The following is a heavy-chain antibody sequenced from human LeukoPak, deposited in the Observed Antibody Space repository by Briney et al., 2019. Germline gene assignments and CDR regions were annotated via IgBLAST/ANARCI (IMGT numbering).Heavy chain of an antibody. V-gene: IGHV5-51*01. J-gene: IGHJ3*02. Sequence: GESLKISCKGSGYSFTSYWIGWVRQMPGKGLEWMGIIYPGDSDTRYSPSFQGQVTISADKSISAAYLQWSSLKASDTAMYYCARREYFVEMATIDAFDIWGQGTMVTVSS. CDR2: IYPGDSDT. D-gene: IGHD5-24*01. CDR1: GYSFTSYW. CDR3: ARREYFVEMATIDAFDI.